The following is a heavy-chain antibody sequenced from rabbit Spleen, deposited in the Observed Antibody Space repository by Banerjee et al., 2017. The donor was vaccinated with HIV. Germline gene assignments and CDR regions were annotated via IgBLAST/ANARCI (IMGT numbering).Heavy chain of an antibody. Sequence: QEQLVESGGGLVQPEGSLTLTCTASGFSFSNTYWICWVRQAPGKGLEWIGYIVPIFGVTYYANWVNGRFTISSHNAQNTLYLQLTSLTAADTATYFCARDGAGGSYFALWGPGTLVTVS. V-gene: IGHV1S45*01. CDR3: ARDGAGGSYFAL. J-gene: IGHJ4*01. D-gene: IGHD8-1*01. CDR2: IVPIFGVT. CDR1: GFSFSNTYW.